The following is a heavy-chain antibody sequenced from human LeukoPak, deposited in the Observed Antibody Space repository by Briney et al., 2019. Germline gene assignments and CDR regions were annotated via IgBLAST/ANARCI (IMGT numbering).Heavy chain of an antibody. V-gene: IGHV3-21*01. J-gene: IGHJ4*02. CDR1: GFTFSSYS. D-gene: IGHD6-19*01. CDR3: ARDQGLLVVAGRFGY. Sequence: PGGSLRSSCAASGFTFSSYSMNWVRQAPGKGLDWFSSISSSNSYIYNAESVKGRFTISRDNAKNSLYLQMNSLRAEDTAVYYCARDQGLLVVAGRFGYWGQGTLVTVSS. CDR2: ISSSNSYI.